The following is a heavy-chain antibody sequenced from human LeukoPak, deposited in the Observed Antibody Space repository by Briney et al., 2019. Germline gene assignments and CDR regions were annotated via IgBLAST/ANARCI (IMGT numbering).Heavy chain of an antibody. Sequence: SETLSLTCTVSGDSISSSNCYWGWIRQPPGKGLEWIGSIYFSGGTYYNASLKSRVTISVDTSKNQFSLKLSSVTAADTAVYYCARSPLGGIAVADPFLDYWGQGTLVTVSS. V-gene: IGHV4-39*01. D-gene: IGHD6-19*01. J-gene: IGHJ4*02. CDR1: GDSISSSNCY. CDR3: ARSPLGGIAVADPFLDY. CDR2: IYFSGGT.